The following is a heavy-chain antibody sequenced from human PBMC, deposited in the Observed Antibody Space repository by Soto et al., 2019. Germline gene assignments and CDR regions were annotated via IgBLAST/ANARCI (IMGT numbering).Heavy chain of an antibody. V-gene: IGHV4-39*01. Sequence: QLQLQESGPGLVKPSETLSLTCTISGVSMSSDSYYWGWSRQPPGKGLEWIGSISYSGSTYYNPSLKSRVTISEDTSTHQFSLKLSSVTATDTAVYYCERLLNGLPGDSWGQGTLVTVSS. J-gene: IGHJ4*02. CDR2: ISYSGST. CDR3: ERLLNGLPGDS. D-gene: IGHD5-18*01. CDR1: GVSMSSDSYY.